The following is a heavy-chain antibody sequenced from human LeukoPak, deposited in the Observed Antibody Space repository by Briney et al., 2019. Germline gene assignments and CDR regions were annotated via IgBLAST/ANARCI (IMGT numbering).Heavy chain of an antibody. D-gene: IGHD6-6*01. CDR2: ISSSGSTI. Sequence: PGGFPRLSCAASGFTFSSYEMNWVRQAPGKGLEWVSYISSSGSTIYYADSVKGRFTISRDNAKNSLYLQMNSLRAEDTAVYYCARVGYSSSAFEFDYWGQGTLVTVSS. CDR3: ARVGYSSSAFEFDY. J-gene: IGHJ4*02. CDR1: GFTFSSYE. V-gene: IGHV3-48*03.